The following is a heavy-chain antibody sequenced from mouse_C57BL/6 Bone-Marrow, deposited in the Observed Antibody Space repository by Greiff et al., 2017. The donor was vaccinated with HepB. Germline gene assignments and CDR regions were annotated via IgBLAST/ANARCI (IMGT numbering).Heavy chain of an antibody. J-gene: IGHJ3*01. CDR3: SRQRGLRSFAY. V-gene: IGHV5-6*01. CDR1: GFTFSSYG. CDR2: ISSGGSYT. Sequence: EVKLMESGGDLVKPGGSLKLSCAASGFTFSSYGMSWVSQTPDKRLEWVANISSGGSYTYYPDSVKGRFTISRDNAQNTLYLQMSSLKSEDTAMYYCSRQRGLRSFAYWGQGTLVTVSA. D-gene: IGHD1-1*01.